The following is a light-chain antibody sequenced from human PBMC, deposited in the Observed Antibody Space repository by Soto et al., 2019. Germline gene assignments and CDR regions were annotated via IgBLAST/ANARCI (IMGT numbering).Light chain of an antibody. Sequence: EIVLTQSPATLSLSPGERATLSCRASQSVSSYLAWYQQKPGQAPRLLIYDASNRAPGIPARFSGSGSVTDFTLTISSLEPEDFAVYYCQQRSNWPPEYTFGQGTKLEIK. CDR2: DAS. V-gene: IGKV3-11*01. J-gene: IGKJ2*01. CDR1: QSVSSY. CDR3: QQRSNWPPEYT.